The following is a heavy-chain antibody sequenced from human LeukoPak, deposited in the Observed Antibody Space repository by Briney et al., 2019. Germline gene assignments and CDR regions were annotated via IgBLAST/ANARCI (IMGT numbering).Heavy chain of an antibody. CDR3: ARGKYGGYFIDY. D-gene: IGHD5-12*01. J-gene: IGHJ4*02. CDR1: GFTFSTYS. CDR2: IDSSSSYI. V-gene: IGHV3-21*01. Sequence: GGSLRLSCAASGFTFSTYSLTWVRQAPGKGLEWVSFIDSSSSYIHYAGSVKGRFTISRDNAKNTVYLQMNSLRAEYTAVYYCARGKYGGYFIDYWGQGTLATVSS.